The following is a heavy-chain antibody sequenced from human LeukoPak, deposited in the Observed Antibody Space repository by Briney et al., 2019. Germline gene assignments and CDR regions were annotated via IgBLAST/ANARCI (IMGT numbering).Heavy chain of an antibody. J-gene: IGHJ4*02. CDR2: ISGSGGST. V-gene: IGHV3-23*01. Sequence: PGGSLRLSRAASGFTFSSYAMSWVRQAPGKGLEWVSAISGSGGSTYYADSVKGRFTISRDNSKNTLYLQMNSLRAEDTAVYYCAKRLGLTYYYDSSGSHPGFDYWGQGTLVTVSS. CDR1: GFTFSSYA. CDR3: AKRLGLTYYYDSSGSHPGFDY. D-gene: IGHD3-22*01.